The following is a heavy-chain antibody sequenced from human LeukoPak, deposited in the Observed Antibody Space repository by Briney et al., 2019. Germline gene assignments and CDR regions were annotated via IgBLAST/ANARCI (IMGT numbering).Heavy chain of an antibody. Sequence: ASVKVSCKASGGSFSSYVITWVRQAPGQGLEWMGWISAYNGNTNYAQKLQGRVTMTTDTSTSTAYMELRSLRSDDTAVYYCARVVFDAFDIWGQGTMVTVSS. V-gene: IGHV1-18*01. J-gene: IGHJ3*02. CDR1: GGSFSSYV. CDR3: ARVVFDAFDI. CDR2: ISAYNGNT.